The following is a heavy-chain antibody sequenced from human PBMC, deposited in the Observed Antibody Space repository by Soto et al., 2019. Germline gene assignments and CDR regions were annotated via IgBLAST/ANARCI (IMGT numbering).Heavy chain of an antibody. D-gene: IGHD2-8*01. Sequence: SETLSLTCSVSGGSISSADHLWSWIRQPPGKGLEWIGYIHYGGSTYHNASLKSRISMSVDTSKNHFSLQLSSVTAADTAMYYCARGIWNIEEMIYGFYFDPWGPGTLVTVSS. CDR2: IHYGGST. CDR1: GGSISSADHL. J-gene: IGHJ5*02. V-gene: IGHV4-30-4*01. CDR3: ARGIWNIEEMIYGFYFDP.